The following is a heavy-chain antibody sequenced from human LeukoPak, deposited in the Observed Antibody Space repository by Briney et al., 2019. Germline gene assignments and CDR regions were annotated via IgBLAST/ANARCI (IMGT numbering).Heavy chain of an antibody. V-gene: IGHV3-53*01. J-gene: IGHJ6*03. D-gene: IGHD5-18*01. Sequence: GGSLRLSCAASGFTVSGNYMSWVRQAPGKGLEWVSVIYSGGSTYYADSVKGRFTISRDNSKNTLYLQMNSLRAEDTAVYYCARGRGYSYGYSYYMDVWGKGTTVTVSS. CDR3: ARGRGYSYGYSYYMDV. CDR2: IYSGGST. CDR1: GFTVSGNY.